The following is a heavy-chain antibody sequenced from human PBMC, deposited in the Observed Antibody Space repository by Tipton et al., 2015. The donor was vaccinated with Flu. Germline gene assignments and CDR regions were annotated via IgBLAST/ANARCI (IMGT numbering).Heavy chain of an antibody. CDR2: IRDDGSNK. J-gene: IGHJ4*02. CDR1: GFTFSSYA. V-gene: IGHV3-30*02. Sequence: GSLRLSCAASGFTFSSYAMHWVRQAPGKGLEWVTFIRDDGSNKYYADSVKGRFAISRDNTKSTLFLQMNSLRTEDTAVYFCAKEFCGVTSCLTHYFDSWGQGTLVTVSS. D-gene: IGHD2-21*01. CDR3: AKEFCGVTSCLTHYFDS.